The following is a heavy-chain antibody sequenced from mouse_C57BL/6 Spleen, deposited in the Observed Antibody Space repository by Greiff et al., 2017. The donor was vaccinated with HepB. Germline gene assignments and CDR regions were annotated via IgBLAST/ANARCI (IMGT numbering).Heavy chain of an antibody. CDR2: IYPRSGNT. CDR1: GYTFPSYG. J-gene: IGHJ2*01. V-gene: IGHV1-81*01. D-gene: IGHD1-1*01. CDR3: GREGGTTVDNYFDY. Sequence: VQLQQSGAELARPGASVKLSCKASGYTFPSYGLSWVKQRTGQGLEWIGEIYPRSGNTYYNEKFKGKATLTADNSSSTAYMELRSLTSEDSAVYFCGREGGTTVDNYFDYWGQGTTLTVSS.